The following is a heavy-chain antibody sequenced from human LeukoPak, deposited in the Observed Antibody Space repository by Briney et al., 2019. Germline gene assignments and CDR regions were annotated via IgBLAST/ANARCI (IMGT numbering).Heavy chain of an antibody. CDR3: AREHQLLYLDY. V-gene: IGHV3-66*02. D-gene: IGHD2-2*01. J-gene: IGHJ4*02. CDR1: GFTVSSNY. Sequence: GGSLRLSCAASGFTVSSNYMSWVRQAPGKGLEWVSVIYSGGSTYYADSVKGRFTISRDNSKNTLYLQMNSLRAEDTAVYYCAREHQLLYLDYWGQGTLVTVSS. CDR2: IYSGGST.